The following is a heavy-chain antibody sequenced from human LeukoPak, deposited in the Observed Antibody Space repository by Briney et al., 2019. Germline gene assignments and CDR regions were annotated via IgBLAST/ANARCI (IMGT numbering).Heavy chain of an antibody. Sequence: PSETLSLTCTVSGGSASSSTYYWGWIRQPPGKGLEWIGNIFYSGSTYYNPSLTSRVIMSVDTSNNQFSLKMRSVTAEDTAVYYCARLSKGRFFDYIFDYWGQGTLVTVSS. CDR3: ARLSKGRFFDYIFDY. CDR2: IFYSGST. V-gene: IGHV4-39*01. J-gene: IGHJ4*02. D-gene: IGHD3-9*01. CDR1: GGSASSSTYY.